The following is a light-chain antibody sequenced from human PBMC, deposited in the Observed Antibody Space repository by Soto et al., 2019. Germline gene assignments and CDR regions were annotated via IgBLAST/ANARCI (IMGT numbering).Light chain of an antibody. CDR1: QSLVYSDGKTY. J-gene: IGKJ1*01. V-gene: IGKV2D-29*01. CDR3: MHTVNAPWT. Sequence: DIALIQTRLSLSVTPEQPASISCKSSQSLVYSDGKTYFYWYLQKPGQPPQLLFYEVSKRFSGVPDRFSGSGSGTDFTLRISRVEAEDVGVYYSMHTVNAPWTFGQGTKVEIK. CDR2: EVS.